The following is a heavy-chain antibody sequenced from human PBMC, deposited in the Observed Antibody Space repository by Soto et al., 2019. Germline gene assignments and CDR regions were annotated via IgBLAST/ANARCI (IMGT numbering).Heavy chain of an antibody. CDR3: ARDMRYHYDSSGYYGHAFDL. CDR2: IYYSGST. V-gene: IGHV4-31*03. Sequence: SETLSLTCTVSGGSISSGGYYWSWIRQHPGKGLEWIGYIYYSGSTYYNPSLKSRVTISVDTSKNQFSLKLSSVTAADTAVYYCARDMRYHYDSSGYYGHAFDLWGQGTMVTVSS. CDR1: GGSISSGGYY. D-gene: IGHD3-22*01. J-gene: IGHJ3*01.